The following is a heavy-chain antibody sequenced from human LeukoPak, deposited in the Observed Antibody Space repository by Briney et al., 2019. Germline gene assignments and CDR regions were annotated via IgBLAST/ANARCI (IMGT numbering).Heavy chain of an antibody. D-gene: IGHD3-3*01. CDR3: ARDLGQYYYFWSGYPYMDV. CDR2: INSEGSST. Sequence: PGGSLRLSCAASGFTFSSYWMHWVRQAPGKGLVWVSRINSEGSSTSYADSVKGRFTISRDNAKNTLYLQMNSLRAEDTAVYYCARDLGQYYYFWSGYPYMDVWGKGTTVTVSS. V-gene: IGHV3-74*01. J-gene: IGHJ6*04. CDR1: GFTFSSYW.